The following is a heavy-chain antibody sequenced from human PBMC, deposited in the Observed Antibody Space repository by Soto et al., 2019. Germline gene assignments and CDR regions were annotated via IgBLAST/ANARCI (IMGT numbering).Heavy chain of an antibody. CDR3: ARPGTIFGVVIAYFDY. D-gene: IGHD3-3*01. V-gene: IGHV3-64*01. CDR1: GFTFSSYA. Sequence: ESGGGLVQPGGSLRLSCAASGFTFSSYAMHWVRQAPGKGLEYVSAISSNGGSTYYANSVKGRFTISRDNSKNTLYLQMGSLRAEDMAVYYCARPGTIFGVVIAYFDYWGQGTLVTVSS. CDR2: ISSNGGST. J-gene: IGHJ4*02.